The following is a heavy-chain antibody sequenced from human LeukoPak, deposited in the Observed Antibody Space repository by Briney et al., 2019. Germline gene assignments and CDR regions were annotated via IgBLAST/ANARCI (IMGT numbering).Heavy chain of an antibody. V-gene: IGHV3-11*05. CDR2: IPSTSSYT. J-gene: IGHJ4*01. D-gene: IGHD6-13*01. CDR1: GFTFSNYA. CDR3: ARAANTAAGTPTLAIDY. Sequence: GGSLRLSCAASGFTFSNYAMSWVRQVPGKGLEWVSYIPSTSSYTTYADSVKGRFTISRDNAKNSLYLQMNSLRAEDTAVYYCARAANTAAGTPTLAIDYWGQGTLVTVSS.